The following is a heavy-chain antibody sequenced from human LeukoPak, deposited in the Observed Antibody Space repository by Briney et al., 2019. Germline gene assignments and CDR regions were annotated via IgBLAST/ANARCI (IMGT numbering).Heavy chain of an antibody. J-gene: IGHJ6*02. V-gene: IGHV1-2*02. CDR1: GYTFTGYY. D-gene: IGHD6-19*01. CDR2: ISPNSGGT. Sequence: ASVKVSCKASGYTFTGYYMHWVRQAPGQGLEWMGWISPNSGGTNYAQKFQGRVTMTRDTSISTAYMELSRLRSDDTAVYYCARREQWLDHYYYYGMDVWGQGTTVTVSS. CDR3: ARREQWLDHYYYYGMDV.